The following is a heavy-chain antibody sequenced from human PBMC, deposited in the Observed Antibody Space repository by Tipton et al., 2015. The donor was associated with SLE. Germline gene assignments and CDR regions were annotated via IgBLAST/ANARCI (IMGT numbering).Heavy chain of an antibody. CDR1: GFTFSSYW. CDR3: TRDPASVPDY. V-gene: IGHV3-7*01. Sequence: GSLRLSCAASGFTFSSYWMSWVRQAPGKGLEWVANIKEDGSEKKYVDSVKGRFTIPRDNTKKSLFLQMNSLRAEDTAVYYCTRDPASVPDYWGQGTLVTVSS. J-gene: IGHJ4*02. D-gene: IGHD6-6*01. CDR2: IKEDGSEK.